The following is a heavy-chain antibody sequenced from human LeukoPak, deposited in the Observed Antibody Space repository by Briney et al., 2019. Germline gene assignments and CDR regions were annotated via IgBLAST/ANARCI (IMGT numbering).Heavy chain of an antibody. J-gene: IGHJ3*01. CDR2: ISSASNTI. V-gene: IGHV3-48*03. CDR3: AKEDHYGDDGDAFDV. CDR1: GFSFSSYE. Sequence: PGGSLRLSCAASGFSFSSYEMNWARQAPGKGLEWVSYISSASNTIYYADFVKGRFSISRDNAKNSLYLQMNSLRAEDTAVYYCAKEDHYGDDGDAFDVWGRGTMVTVSS. D-gene: IGHD4/OR15-4a*01.